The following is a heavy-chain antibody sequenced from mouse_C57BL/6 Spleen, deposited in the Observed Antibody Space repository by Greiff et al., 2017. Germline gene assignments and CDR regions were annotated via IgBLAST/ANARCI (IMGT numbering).Heavy chain of an antibody. CDR1: GYTFTSYW. V-gene: IGHV1-52*01. Sequence: QVQLQQPGAELVRPGSSVQLSCKASGYTFTSYWMHWVKQRPIQGLEWIGNIDPSDSETHYNQKFKDKATLTVDKASSTAYMQLSSLTSEDSAVYYWSRGADYAMDYWGQGTSVTVSS. D-gene: IGHD3-3*01. J-gene: IGHJ4*01. CDR3: SRGADYAMDY. CDR2: IDPSDSET.